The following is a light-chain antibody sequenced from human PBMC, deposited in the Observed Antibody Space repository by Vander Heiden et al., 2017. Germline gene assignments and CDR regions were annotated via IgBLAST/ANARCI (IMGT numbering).Light chain of an antibody. CDR3: CSYAGSYTV. CDR2: DVS. Sequence: SALTQPRPVSGSPGQSVTISCTGTSSDVGGYNYVLWYQQHPGKAPKLMIYDVSKRPSGVPDRFSGSKSVNTASLTISGLQAEDEADYYCCSYAGSYTVFGGGTKLTVL. V-gene: IGLV2-11*01. J-gene: IGLJ3*02. CDR1: SSDVGGYNY.